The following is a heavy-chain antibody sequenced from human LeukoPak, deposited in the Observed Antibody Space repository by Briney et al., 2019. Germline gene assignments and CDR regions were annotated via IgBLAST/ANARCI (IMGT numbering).Heavy chain of an antibody. CDR1: GFTFSSYS. CDR3: ATDRIAARPFDY. V-gene: IGHV3-21*01. J-gene: IGHJ4*02. Sequence: GGSLRLSCAASGFTFSSYSMNWVRQAPGKGLEWVSSISSSSSYIYYADSVKGRFTISRDNAKNSLYLQTNSLRAEDTAVYYCATDRIAARPFDYWGQGTLVTVSS. CDR2: ISSSSSYI. D-gene: IGHD6-6*01.